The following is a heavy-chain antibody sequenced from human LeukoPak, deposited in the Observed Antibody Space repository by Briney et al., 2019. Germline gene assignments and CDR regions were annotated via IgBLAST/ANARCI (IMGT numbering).Heavy chain of an antibody. CDR2: ISSSSSTI. V-gene: IGHV3-48*02. Sequence: GGSLRLSCAASVFTFSSYSMNWVRQAPGKGLEWVSYISSSSSTIYYADSVKGRFTISRDNAKNSLYLQMNSLRDEDTAVYYCARKTFLQGEWFVDVWGQGTTVTVSS. CDR1: VFTFSSYS. D-gene: IGHD3-3*01. J-gene: IGHJ6*02. CDR3: ARKTFLQGEWFVDV.